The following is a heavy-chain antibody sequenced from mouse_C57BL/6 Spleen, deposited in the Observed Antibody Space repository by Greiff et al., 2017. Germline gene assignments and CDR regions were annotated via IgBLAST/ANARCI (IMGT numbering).Heavy chain of an antibody. CDR3: ASAATVVAPYYCDH. D-gene: IGHD1-1*01. Sequence: QVQLQQSGSELRSPGSSVKLSCKDFDSEVFPIAYMSWVRQKPGPGFEWIGGILPRIGRTIYGEKFEDKATLDADTLSNTAYLELNSLTSEDSAIYYCASAATVVAPYYCDHWGQGTTLTVSS. CDR2: ILPRIGRT. CDR1: DSEVFPIAY. V-gene: IGHV15-2*01. J-gene: IGHJ2*01.